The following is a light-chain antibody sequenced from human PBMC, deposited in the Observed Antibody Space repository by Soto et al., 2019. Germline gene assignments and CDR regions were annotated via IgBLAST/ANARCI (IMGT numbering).Light chain of an antibody. V-gene: IGKV3-20*01. CDR2: GAS. CDR3: PQYGTSPWT. CDR1: QSVSSSY. Sequence: EIVLTQSPGTLSLSPGEIATLSCRASQSVSSSYFAWYQQKPGQPPRLLIYGASSRATGIPDRFSGSGSGTDFTLTISRLEPEDFAVYYCPQYGTSPWTFGQGTKVEIK. J-gene: IGKJ1*01.